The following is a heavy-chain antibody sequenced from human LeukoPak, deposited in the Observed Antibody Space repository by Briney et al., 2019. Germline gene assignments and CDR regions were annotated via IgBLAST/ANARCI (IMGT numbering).Heavy chain of an antibody. D-gene: IGHD3-16*02. CDR1: GGSFSGYY. CDR3: AREMITFGGVIVA. CDR2: INHSGST. V-gene: IGHV4-34*01. J-gene: IGHJ5*02. Sequence: PSETLSLTCAVYGGSFSGYYWSWIRQPPGKGLEWIGEINHSGSTNYNPSLKSRVTISVDTSKNQFSLKLSSVTAADTAVYYCAREMITFGGVIVAWGQGTLVTVSS.